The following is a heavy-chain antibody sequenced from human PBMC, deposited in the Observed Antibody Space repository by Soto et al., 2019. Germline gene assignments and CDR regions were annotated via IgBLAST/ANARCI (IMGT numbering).Heavy chain of an antibody. J-gene: IGHJ6*02. D-gene: IGHD2-21*02. CDR1: GGTFDNSV. CDR2: IAPIFGTT. Sequence: QVQLVQSGAEVKKPGSSVKVSCKTSGGTFDNSVLTGVRQAPGQGLEWMGGIAPIFGTTTYAQKFQGGVTITADESTSTAYMELTSRRFEDTAVYFCARPPSIPHDFSYGIDVWGQGTTVTVSS. CDR3: ARPPSIPHDFSYGIDV. V-gene: IGHV1-69*12.